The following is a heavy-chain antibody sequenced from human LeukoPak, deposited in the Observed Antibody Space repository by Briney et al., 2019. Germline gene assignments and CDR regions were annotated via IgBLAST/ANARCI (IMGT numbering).Heavy chain of an antibody. D-gene: IGHD1/OR15-1a*01. Sequence: GGSLRFSCAASGFIFSDFAMSWVRQAPGKGLEWVSGMSASGSHTHSADFVKGRFTISRDNFKNTLYLQMNGLRVEDTAVYYCAKVRSGNNYYFDYWGQGTLVTVSS. V-gene: IGHV3-23*01. CDR1: GFIFSDFA. CDR3: AKVRSGNNYYFDY. J-gene: IGHJ4*02. CDR2: MSASGSHT.